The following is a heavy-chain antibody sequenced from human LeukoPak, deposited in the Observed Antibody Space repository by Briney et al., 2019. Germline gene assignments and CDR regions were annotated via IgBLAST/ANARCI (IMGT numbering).Heavy chain of an antibody. CDR2: MNPNSGNT. CDR1: GYTFTSYD. D-gene: IGHD3-16*02. V-gene: IGHV1-8*01. Sequence: ASVKVSCKASGYTFTSYDINWVRRATGQGLEWMGWMNPNSGNTGYAQKFQGRVTMTTDTSTSTAYMELRSLRSDDTAVYYCARDRPSYLNEINYVWGSYPLTLGGFDYWGQGTLVTVSS. CDR3: ARDRPSYLNEINYVWGSYPLTLGGFDY. J-gene: IGHJ4*02.